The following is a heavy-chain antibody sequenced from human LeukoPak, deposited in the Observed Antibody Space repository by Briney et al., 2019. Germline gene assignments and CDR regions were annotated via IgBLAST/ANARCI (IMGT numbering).Heavy chain of an antibody. V-gene: IGHV4-34*01. CDR2: VNDSGST. CDR3: ARGRGTAAAIDY. CDR1: GGSFSVYY. Sequence: SETLSLTCVVYGGSFSVYYWSWIRQPPGKGLEWIGEVNDSGSTNYNPSLKSRVTLSVDTSKNQFSLKLSSVTAADTAVYYCARGRGTAAAIDYWGQGTLVTVSS. D-gene: IGHD6-13*01. J-gene: IGHJ4*02.